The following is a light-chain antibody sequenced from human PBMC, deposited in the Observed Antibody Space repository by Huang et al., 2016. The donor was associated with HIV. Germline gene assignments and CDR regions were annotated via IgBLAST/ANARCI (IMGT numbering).Light chain of an antibody. Sequence: EIVLTQSPGTLSLSPGGRATLSCRASQSVSFTYLAWYQQKLGQAPRLLIYGASIRATGIPDRCSGRGSGTDFSLTITRLEPEDVAVYYCQQYGNSPYTFGQGTKLEIK. V-gene: IGKV3-20*01. CDR1: QSVSFTY. J-gene: IGKJ2*01. CDR3: QQYGNSPYT. CDR2: GAS.